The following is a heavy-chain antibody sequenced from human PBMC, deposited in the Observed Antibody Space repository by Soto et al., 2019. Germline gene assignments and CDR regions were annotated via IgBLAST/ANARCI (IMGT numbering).Heavy chain of an antibody. D-gene: IGHD6-13*01. V-gene: IGHV3-15*01. CDR2: IKSKTDGGAT. J-gene: IGHJ4*02. CDR1: GFTFSNAW. Sequence: EVQLVESGGGLVKPGGSLTLSCAASGFTFSNAWMTWVRQAPGKGLEWVGRIKSKTDGGATDYAAPVKGRFTIARDDSKNTLYLQMNGLKTEDTAVYYCITVEEQQVYWYWGQGTLVTVSS. CDR3: ITVEEQQVYWY.